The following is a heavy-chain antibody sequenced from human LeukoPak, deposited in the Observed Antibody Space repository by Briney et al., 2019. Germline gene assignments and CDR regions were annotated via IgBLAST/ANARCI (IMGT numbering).Heavy chain of an antibody. D-gene: IGHD3-16*01. CDR2: IYTSGST. CDR1: GVSISSYY. J-gene: IGHJ4*02. V-gene: IGHV4-4*07. Sequence: SETLSLTCTVSGVSISSYYWNWIRQPAGKGLEWIGRIYTSGSTDFNPSLKSRVTMSVDTPKNQFSLRLSSVTAADTAVYYCARDSLFSGFDYWGQGTLVTVSS. CDR3: ARDSLFSGFDY.